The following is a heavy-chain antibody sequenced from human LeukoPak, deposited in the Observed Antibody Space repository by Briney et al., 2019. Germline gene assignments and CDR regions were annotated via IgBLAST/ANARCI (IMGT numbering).Heavy chain of an antibody. J-gene: IGHJ4*02. Sequence: PGGSLRPSCAASGFTFSKYALSWVRQAPGKGLEWVSAISGSGGSTYYADSVKGRFIISRDNSKNTLYLQMNSLRAEDSAVYYCATPLWFGELWGAFDYWGQGTLVPVSS. CDR1: GFTFSKYA. V-gene: IGHV3-23*01. D-gene: IGHD3-10*01. CDR3: ATPLWFGELWGAFDY. CDR2: ISGSGGST.